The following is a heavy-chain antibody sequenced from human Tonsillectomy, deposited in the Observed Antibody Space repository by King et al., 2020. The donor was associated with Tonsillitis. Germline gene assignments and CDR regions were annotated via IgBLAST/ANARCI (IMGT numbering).Heavy chain of an antibody. J-gene: IGHJ6*02. CDR3: ARDSPRGMDV. CDR1: GFIFSSYN. V-gene: IGHV3-21*01. Sequence: LVESGGGLVKPGGSLRLSCAASGFIFSSYNINWVRQAPGKGLEWVSSISSSSSYIYYADSLKGRFTISRDNAQNSLYLQMNSLRAEDTAVYYCARDSPRGMDVWGQGTTVTVSS. CDR2: ISSSSSYI.